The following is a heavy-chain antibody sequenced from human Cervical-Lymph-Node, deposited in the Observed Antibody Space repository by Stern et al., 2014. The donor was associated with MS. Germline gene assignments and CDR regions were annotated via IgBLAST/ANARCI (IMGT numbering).Heavy chain of an antibody. Sequence: QVQLQESGPGLVKPSETLSLTCTVSGGSINTNSYFWGWIRQPPGKGLEWIGSIYYSGSTFDNPSLKSRVTMSIDTSKNQFPLKLNSVTAADTGVYYCARLERSYGADYWGQGALVSVSS. CDR2: IYYSGST. CDR3: ARLERSYGADY. J-gene: IGHJ4*02. V-gene: IGHV4-39*01. CDR1: GGSINTNSYF. D-gene: IGHD5-18*01.